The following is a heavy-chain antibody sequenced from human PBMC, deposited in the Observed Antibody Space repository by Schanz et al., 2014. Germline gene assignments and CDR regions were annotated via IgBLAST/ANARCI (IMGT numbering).Heavy chain of an antibody. CDR3: ARAFGGYDPAGALDY. CDR1: GITFSTYV. J-gene: IGHJ4*02. Sequence: QVQLVQSGGEMKKPGASVKVSCKASGITFSTYVVVCVRQAPGQGLEWMGRISPSSGGTNYAQNFQGRVTMTRDTSISTAYMELSRLKSDDTAVYYCARAFGGYDPAGALDYWGQGTLVTVSS. CDR2: ISPSSGGT. D-gene: IGHD5-12*01. V-gene: IGHV1-2*06.